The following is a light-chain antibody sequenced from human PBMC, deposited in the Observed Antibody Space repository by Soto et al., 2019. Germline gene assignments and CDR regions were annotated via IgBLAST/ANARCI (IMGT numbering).Light chain of an antibody. CDR1: QSLVYSDGNTY. V-gene: IGKV2-30*01. Sequence: DVVMTQSPLSLPVTLGQPASISCRSSQSLVYSDGNTYLNWFQQRPGQSPRRLIYKVSNRDSGVPDRFGGSGSGTDFTLKISRVEAEDVGVYYCMQGTHSPPFGGGTKVEIK. CDR3: MQGTHSPP. CDR2: KVS. J-gene: IGKJ4*01.